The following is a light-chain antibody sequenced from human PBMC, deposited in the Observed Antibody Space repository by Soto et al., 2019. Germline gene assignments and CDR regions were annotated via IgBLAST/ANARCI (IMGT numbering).Light chain of an antibody. CDR3: QQYGISPT. J-gene: IGKJ1*01. CDR1: QSVSSNY. Sequence: DIVLTQSPGTLSLSPGERATLSCRSSQSVSSNYLAWYQQKPDQAPRLVIYDVSGRASGIPDRFSGSGSGTDFTLTISRLEPDDSAVYYCQQYGISPTFGQGTNLEIK. V-gene: IGKV3-20*01. CDR2: DVS.